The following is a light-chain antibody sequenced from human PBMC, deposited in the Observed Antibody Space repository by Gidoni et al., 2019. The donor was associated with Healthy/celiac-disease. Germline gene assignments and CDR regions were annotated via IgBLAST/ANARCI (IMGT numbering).Light chain of an antibody. V-gene: IGLV2-8*01. CDR3: SSYAGSNIGV. CDR1: SSDVGGYNY. J-gene: IGLJ3*02. Sequence: QSALTQPPSASASPGQSVTISCPGTSSDVGGYNYVSWYQQHSGKAPKLMIYEVSKRPSGVPDRFSGSKSGNTASLTVSGLQAEDEADYYCSSYAGSNIGVFGGGTKLTVL. CDR2: EVS.